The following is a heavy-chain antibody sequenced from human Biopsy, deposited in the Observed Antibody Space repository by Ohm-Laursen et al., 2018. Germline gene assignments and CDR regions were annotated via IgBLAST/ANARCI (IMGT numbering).Heavy chain of an antibody. Sequence: SLRLSCSASGFTFSRYWIHWVRQAPGKGLLTWVSHTNEDGSHTDYADSVKGRFTISRDNAKNSLYLQMDRLRAEDTAVYYCAREGELVADEYFDYWGQGILVTVSS. D-gene: IGHD6-13*01. CDR3: AREGELVADEYFDY. V-gene: IGHV3-74*01. CDR1: GFTFSRYW. CDR2: TNEDGSHT. J-gene: IGHJ4*02.